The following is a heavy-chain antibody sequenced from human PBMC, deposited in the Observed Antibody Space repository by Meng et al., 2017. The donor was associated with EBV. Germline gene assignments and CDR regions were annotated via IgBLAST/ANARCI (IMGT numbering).Heavy chain of an antibody. J-gene: IGHJ4*02. Sequence: VQLPPCWGGVEAPWFSGEVPLRASGRNFKSDAVSWVRQAPGQGLEWMGGLIPMSGAPHYAQKFQDRVTIIADESTSTHSMELNNLRFEDTAMYYCASESGRGFTPDYWGQGTLVTVSS. D-gene: IGHD3-10*01. V-gene: IGHV1-69*01. CDR2: LIPMSGAP. CDR3: ASESGRGFTPDY. CDR1: GRNFKSDA.